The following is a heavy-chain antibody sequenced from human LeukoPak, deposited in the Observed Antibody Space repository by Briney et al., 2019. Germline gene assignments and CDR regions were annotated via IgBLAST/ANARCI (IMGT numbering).Heavy chain of an antibody. J-gene: IGHJ4*02. CDR2: ISSSSSYI. CDR3: ARGDSGSYLFDY. Sequence: PGGSLRLSCAASGFTFSDHNMNWVRQAPGKGLEWVSSISSSSSYIYYADSVKGRFTISRDNAKNSLYLQMNSLRAEDTAVYYCARGDSGSYLFDYWGQGTLVTVSS. V-gene: IGHV3-21*01. D-gene: IGHD1-26*01. CDR1: GFTFSDHN.